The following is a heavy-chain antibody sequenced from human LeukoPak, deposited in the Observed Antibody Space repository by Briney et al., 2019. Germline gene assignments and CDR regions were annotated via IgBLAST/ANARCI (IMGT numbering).Heavy chain of an antibody. J-gene: IGHJ4*02. CDR1: GFTVSSNY. Sequence: GGSLRLSCAASGFTVSSNYMSWVRQAPGKGLEWVSVIYSGGNTYYADSVKGRFTISRDNSKNTLYLQINSLRAEDTAVYYCARAGYYDILTGYYKAGEIDYWGQGTLVTVSS. D-gene: IGHD3-9*01. CDR3: ARAGYYDILTGYYKAGEIDY. V-gene: IGHV3-53*01. CDR2: IYSGGNT.